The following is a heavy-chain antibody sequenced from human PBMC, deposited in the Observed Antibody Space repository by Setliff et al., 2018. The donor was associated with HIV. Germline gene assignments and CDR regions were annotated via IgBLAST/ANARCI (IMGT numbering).Heavy chain of an antibody. Sequence: PSETLSLTCSVSGDSVSDYYWSWIRQPPGKGLEWIGDISTFRGTNYSPSLQSRVTISMDTSKNQLSRNLSSATAADTAVYYCSRGTFGGVIAQYYFDYWGQGTLVTVSS. V-gene: IGHV4-4*09. CDR2: ISTFRGT. CDR3: SRGTFGGVIAQYYFDY. D-gene: IGHD3-16*02. CDR1: GDSVSDYY. J-gene: IGHJ4*02.